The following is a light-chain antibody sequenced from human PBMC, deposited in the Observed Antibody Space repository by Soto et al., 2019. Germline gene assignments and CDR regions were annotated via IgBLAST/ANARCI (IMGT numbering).Light chain of an antibody. CDR2: DAS. J-gene: IGKJ4*01. Sequence: EIVLTQSPGTLSLSPGERATLSCRASQSVSSNYLAWYKQKPGQAPRLLIYDASSRATGIPDRFSGSGSGTDFTLTICRLEPEDFAVYYCQRYGSSPLTFGGGTKV. CDR3: QRYGSSPLT. CDR1: QSVSSNY. V-gene: IGKV3-20*01.